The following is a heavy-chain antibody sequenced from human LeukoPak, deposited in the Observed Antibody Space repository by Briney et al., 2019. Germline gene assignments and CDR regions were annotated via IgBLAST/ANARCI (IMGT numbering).Heavy chain of an antibody. V-gene: IGHV3-9*01. Sequence: GGSLRLSCAASGFTFDDYAMHWVRQAPGKGLEWVSGISWNSGSIGYADSVKGRFTISRDNAKNTLYLQMNSLRAEDTAVYYCARGGLWLDYWGQGTLVTVSS. CDR3: ARGGLWLDY. CDR1: GFTFDDYA. J-gene: IGHJ4*02. CDR2: ISWNSGSI. D-gene: IGHD5-18*01.